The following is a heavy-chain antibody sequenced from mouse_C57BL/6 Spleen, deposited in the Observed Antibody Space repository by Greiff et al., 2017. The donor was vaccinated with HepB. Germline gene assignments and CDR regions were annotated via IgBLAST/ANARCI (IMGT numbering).Heavy chain of an antibody. CDR3: TEGYWDYFDY. V-gene: IGHV6-3*01. J-gene: IGHJ2*01. CDR1: GFTFSNYW. Sequence: EVQGVESGGGLVQPGGSMKLSCVASGFTFSNYWMNWVRQSPEKGLEWVAQIRLKSDNYATHYAESVKGRFTISRDDSKSSVYLQMNNLRAEDTGIYYCTEGYWDYFDYWGQGTTLTVSS. D-gene: IGHD3-1*01. CDR2: IRLKSDNYAT.